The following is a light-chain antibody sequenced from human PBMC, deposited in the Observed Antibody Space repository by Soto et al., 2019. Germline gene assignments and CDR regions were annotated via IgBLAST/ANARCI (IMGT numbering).Light chain of an antibody. CDR2: EGS. J-gene: IGLJ1*01. Sequence: QSVLTQPASVSGSPGQSITISCTGTSSDVGTYNLVSWYQQHPGKAPKLMIYEGSKWPSGVSNRFSGSKSGNTASLTISGLHAEDEADYYCCSYADSTTYVFGTRTKLTVL. CDR3: CSYADSTTYV. CDR1: SSDVGTYNL. V-gene: IGLV2-23*01.